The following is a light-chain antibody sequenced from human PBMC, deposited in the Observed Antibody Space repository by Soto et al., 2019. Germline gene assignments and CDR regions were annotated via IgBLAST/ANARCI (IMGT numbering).Light chain of an antibody. J-gene: IGKJ4*01. CDR2: GAS. Sequence: EIVLTQSPGTLSLSPGERATLSCRASQSVISSNLAWYQQKPGQPPSLLIYGASSRASGIPDRFSGSGSGTDFTLTISRLEPEDLAVYYCQRYGSSPLTFGGGTKVDIK. V-gene: IGKV3-20*01. CDR1: QSVISSN. CDR3: QRYGSSPLT.